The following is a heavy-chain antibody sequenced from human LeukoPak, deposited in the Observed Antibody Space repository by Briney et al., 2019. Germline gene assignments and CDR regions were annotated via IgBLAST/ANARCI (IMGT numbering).Heavy chain of an antibody. CDR1: GGSISSYY. CDR2: VYTSGTT. Sequence: SQTLSPTCTVSGGSISSYYATCIRHPPGKRLEWIGYVYTSGTTTYHPSLKSRVTISGDTYKHPFSLKLSSVTAADTAVYYCTTARSAYYSGIFYSTDVWGKGTTVSASS. CDR3: TTARSAYYSGIFYSTDV. V-gene: IGHV4-4*09. D-gene: IGHD3-3*01. J-gene: IGHJ6*03.